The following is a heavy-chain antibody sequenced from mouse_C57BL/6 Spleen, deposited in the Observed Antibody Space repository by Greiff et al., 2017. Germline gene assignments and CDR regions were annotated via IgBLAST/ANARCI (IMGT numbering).Heavy chain of an antibody. CDR3: ARGDDGYDY. D-gene: IGHD2-3*01. CDR2: ISGGGGNT. Sequence: DVQLVESGGGLVKPGGSLKLSCAASGFTFSSYTMSWVRQTPEKRLEWVATISGGGGNTYYPDSVKGRFTISRDNAKNTLYLQMSSLRSEDTALYYCARGDDGYDYWGQGTTLTVSS. V-gene: IGHV5-9*01. CDR1: GFTFSSYT. J-gene: IGHJ2*01.